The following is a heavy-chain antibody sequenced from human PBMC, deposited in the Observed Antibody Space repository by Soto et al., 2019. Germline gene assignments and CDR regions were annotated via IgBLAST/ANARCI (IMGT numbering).Heavy chain of an antibody. CDR3: ASEDPTYYYDNGGFYWEPDYQYYFDY. V-gene: IGHV4-34*01. Sequence: PSETLSLTCALYGGSFSGYYWSWIRQTPGKRLEWIGDMNLGGSGNYNPSLKSRVTFSMDPSKNQFSLKLESVIAADTAVYHCASEDPTYYYDNGGFYWEPDYQYYFDYWGQGTLVTVSS. D-gene: IGHD3-22*01. CDR2: MNLGGSG. J-gene: IGHJ4*02. CDR1: GGSFSGYY.